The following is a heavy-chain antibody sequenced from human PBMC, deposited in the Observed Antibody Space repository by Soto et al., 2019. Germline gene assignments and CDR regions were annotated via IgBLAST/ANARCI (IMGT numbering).Heavy chain of an antibody. CDR2: ISAYNGNT. CDR1: GYTFTSYG. Sequence: ASVKVSCKASGYTFTSYGISWVRQAPGQGLEWMGWISAYNGNTNYAQKLQGRVTMTTDTSTSTAYMELRSLRSDDTVVYYCARDRGFRNYDYVWGSYRQYYFDYWGQGTLVTVSS. J-gene: IGHJ4*02. CDR3: ARDRGFRNYDYVWGSYRQYYFDY. V-gene: IGHV1-18*01. D-gene: IGHD3-16*02.